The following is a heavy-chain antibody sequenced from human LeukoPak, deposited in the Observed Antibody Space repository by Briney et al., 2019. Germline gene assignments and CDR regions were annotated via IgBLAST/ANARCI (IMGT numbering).Heavy chain of an antibody. Sequence: SETLSLTCTVSGGSISSSSYYWGWIRQPPGTGLEWIGSIYYSGSTYYNPSLKSRVTISVDTSKNQFSLKLSSVTAADTAVYYCARRGYSYGYGIFDPWGQGTLVTVSS. J-gene: IGHJ5*02. CDR1: GGSISSSSYY. CDR2: IYYSGST. V-gene: IGHV4-39*01. D-gene: IGHD5-18*01. CDR3: ARRGYSYGYGIFDP.